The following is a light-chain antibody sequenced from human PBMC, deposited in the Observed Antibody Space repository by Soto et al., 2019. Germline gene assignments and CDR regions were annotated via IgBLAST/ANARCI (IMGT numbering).Light chain of an antibody. CDR2: QYS. Sequence: SYELTQPPSVSVSPGQTASITCSGDKLGDKYACWYQQKPGQSPVLVIYQYSKRPPGIPERFSGSNSGNTATLTISGTQAMDEADYYCQPSDRSIAEVVFGGGTKLTV. V-gene: IGLV3-1*01. CDR1: KLGDKY. CDR3: QPSDRSIAEVV. J-gene: IGLJ2*01.